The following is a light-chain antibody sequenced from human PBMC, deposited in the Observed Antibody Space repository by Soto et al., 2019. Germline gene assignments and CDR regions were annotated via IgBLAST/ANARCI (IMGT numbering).Light chain of an antibody. Sequence: DIQMTQSPSTLSASVGDRVTITCRASQSISVWLAWYQQKAGKAPKVLIYHASNLQSGVPSRFSGSGSGTEFTLTISSLQPDDFATYYCQQYNSYSFGQGTKVDIK. CDR2: HAS. J-gene: IGKJ1*01. V-gene: IGKV1-5*01. CDR1: QSISVW. CDR3: QQYNSYS.